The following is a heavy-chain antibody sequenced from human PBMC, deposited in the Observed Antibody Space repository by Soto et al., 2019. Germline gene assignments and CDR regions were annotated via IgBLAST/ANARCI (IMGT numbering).Heavy chain of an antibody. V-gene: IGHV5-51*01. J-gene: IGHJ3*02. CDR2: IYPSDSDT. D-gene: IGHD2-15*01. Sequence: GESLKISCKGSGYSFTSYWIGRVRQTPGMGLEWMGIIYPSDSDTRYSPSFQGQVTMSVDKSIRAAYLQWSSVKASDTAMYYCARVLGDCSGGSCYHAFDMWGQGTMVTVSS. CDR3: ARVLGDCSGGSCYHAFDM. CDR1: GYSFTSYW.